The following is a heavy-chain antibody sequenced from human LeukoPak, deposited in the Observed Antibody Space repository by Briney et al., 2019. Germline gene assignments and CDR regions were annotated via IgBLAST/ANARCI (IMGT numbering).Heavy chain of an antibody. D-gene: IGHD1-26*01. V-gene: IGHV3-20*04. CDR2: IKWDGGGK. CDR1: RFTFDGYG. CDR3: ARALKGVRRRIAGDTTFEYYSYMDV. J-gene: IGHJ6*03. Sequence: GGSLILSCAASRFTFDGYGMSWVRQAPGKGLEWVSNIKWDGGGKGYVDSVKGRFTISRDNAKNSLYLQMNSLRAEDTALYYCARALKGVRRRIAGDTTFEYYSYMDVWGKGTTVTISS.